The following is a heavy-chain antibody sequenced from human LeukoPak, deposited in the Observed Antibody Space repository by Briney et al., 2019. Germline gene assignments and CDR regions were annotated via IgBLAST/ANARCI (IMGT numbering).Heavy chain of an antibody. CDR1: GGTISSSTYY. Sequence: PSETLSLTCTVSGGTISSSTYYWGWIRQPPGKGLEWIGSIHYSGSTHYNPSLKSRVTTSVDTSKNQFSLKLNSVTAADTAVYYCARAGVQWLVLSWFDPWGQGTLVTVSS. D-gene: IGHD6-19*01. CDR2: IHYSGST. J-gene: IGHJ5*02. V-gene: IGHV4-39*01. CDR3: ARAGVQWLVLSWFDP.